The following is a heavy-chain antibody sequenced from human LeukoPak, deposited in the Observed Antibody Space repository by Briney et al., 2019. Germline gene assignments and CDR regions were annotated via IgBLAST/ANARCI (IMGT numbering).Heavy chain of an antibody. J-gene: IGHJ4*02. CDR2: ISSSSSTI. D-gene: IGHD2-15*01. V-gene: IGHV3-48*01. CDR1: GFTSSSYS. Sequence: GGSLRLPCAASGFTSSSYSMNWVRQAPGKGLEWVSYISSSSSTIYYADSVKGRFTISRDNAKNSLYLQMNSLRAEDTAVYYCARDPYLGYCSGGRCYYELSGGNDYWGQGTLVTVSS. CDR3: ARDPYLGYCSGGRCYYELSGGNDY.